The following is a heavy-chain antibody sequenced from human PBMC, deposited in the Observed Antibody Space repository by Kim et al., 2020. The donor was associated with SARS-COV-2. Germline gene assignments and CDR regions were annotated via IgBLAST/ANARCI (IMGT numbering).Heavy chain of an antibody. Sequence: GESLKISCKGSGYSFTNYWIGWVRQMPGKGLEWMGIIYPGDSDTRYSPSFQGQVTFSVDKSITTAYLQWSSLRASDTAMYYCARHRGYGGYDSGDYWGQGTLVTVSS. V-gene: IGHV5-51*01. CDR3: ARHRGYGGYDSGDY. CDR1: GYSFTNYW. D-gene: IGHD5-12*01. CDR2: IYPGDSDT. J-gene: IGHJ4*02.